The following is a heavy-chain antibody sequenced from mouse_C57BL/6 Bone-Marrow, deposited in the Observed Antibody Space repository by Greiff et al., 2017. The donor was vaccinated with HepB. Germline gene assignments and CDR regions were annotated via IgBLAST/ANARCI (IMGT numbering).Heavy chain of an antibody. Sequence: QVQLQQPGAELVMPGASVKLSCKASGYTFTSYWMHWVKQRPGQGLEWIGEIDPSDSYTNYNQKFKGKSTLTVDNSSSTAYMQLSSLTSEDSAVYYCSSLDSSGYGFAYWGQGTLVTVSA. J-gene: IGHJ3*01. V-gene: IGHV1-69*01. D-gene: IGHD3-2*02. CDR1: GYTFTSYW. CDR3: SSLDSSGYGFAY. CDR2: IDPSDSYT.